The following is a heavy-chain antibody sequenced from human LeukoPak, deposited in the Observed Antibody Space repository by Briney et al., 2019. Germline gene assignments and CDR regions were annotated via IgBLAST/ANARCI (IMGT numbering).Heavy chain of an antibody. D-gene: IGHD3-10*01. CDR3: ARVRPLITMVRGVISH. V-gene: IGHV4-34*01. CDR1: GGSFSRYY. Sequence: PSETLSLTCAVYGGSFSRYYWSWIRQPPGRGLEWIGEINHSGSTNYNPSLKSRVTISVDTSKNQFSLKLSSVTAADTAVYYCARVRPLITMVRGVISHWGQGTLVTVSS. CDR2: INHSGST. J-gene: IGHJ4*02.